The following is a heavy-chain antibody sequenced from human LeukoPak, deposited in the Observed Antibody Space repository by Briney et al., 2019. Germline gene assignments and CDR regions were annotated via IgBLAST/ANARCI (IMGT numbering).Heavy chain of an antibody. CDR2: IYPGDSDT. CDR1: GYRFTSYW. D-gene: IGHD3-22*01. Sequence: GESLKISCKGSGYRFTSYWIGWVRPMPGKGLEWMGIIYPGDSDTRYSPSFQGQVTISADKSISTAYLQWSSLKASDTAMYYCARQSNYYDSSGYYFDYWGQGTLVTVSS. J-gene: IGHJ4*02. CDR3: ARQSNYYDSSGYYFDY. V-gene: IGHV5-51*01.